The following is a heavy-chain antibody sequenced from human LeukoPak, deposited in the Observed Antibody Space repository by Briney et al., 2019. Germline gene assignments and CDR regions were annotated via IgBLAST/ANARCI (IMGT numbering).Heavy chain of an antibody. J-gene: IGHJ4*02. Sequence: SETLSLTCAVYGGSFSGYYWSWIRQPPGKGLEWIGEINHSGSTNYNPSLKSRVTISVDTSKNQFSLKLSSVTAADTAVYYCASRYCSGGSCHRGIGDYWGQGTLVTVSS. CDR1: GGSFSGYY. V-gene: IGHV4-34*01. CDR3: ASRYCSGGSCHRGIGDY. CDR2: INHSGST. D-gene: IGHD2-15*01.